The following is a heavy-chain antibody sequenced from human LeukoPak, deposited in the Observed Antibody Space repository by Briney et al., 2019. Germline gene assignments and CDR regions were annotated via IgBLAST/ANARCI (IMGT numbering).Heavy chain of an antibody. V-gene: IGHV4-38-2*02. CDR3: ARDPQGWFDP. J-gene: IGHJ5*02. Sequence: SETLSLTCTVSGYSISSGYYWGWIRQPPGKGLEWIGSIYHSGSTYYNPSLKSRVTISVDTSKNQFSLKLSSVTAADTAVYYCARDPQGWFDPWGQGTLVTVSS. CDR1: GYSISSGYY. CDR2: IYHSGST.